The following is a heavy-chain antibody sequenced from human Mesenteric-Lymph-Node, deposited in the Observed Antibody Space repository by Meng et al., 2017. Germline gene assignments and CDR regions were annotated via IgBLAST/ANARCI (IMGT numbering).Heavy chain of an antibody. CDR3: ARVRSENFDSSGYVGYYYYGMDV. J-gene: IGHJ6*02. CDR2: IRNNGNTI. V-gene: IGHV3-48*03. Sequence: GGSLRLSCAASGFTFSSYEMNWVRQAPGKGLEWVSYIRNNGNTIYYADSVKGRFAISRDNAKNSLYLQMDSLRDGDTAVYYCARVRSENFDSSGYVGYYYYGMDVWGQGTTVTVSS. D-gene: IGHD3-22*01. CDR1: GFTFSSYE.